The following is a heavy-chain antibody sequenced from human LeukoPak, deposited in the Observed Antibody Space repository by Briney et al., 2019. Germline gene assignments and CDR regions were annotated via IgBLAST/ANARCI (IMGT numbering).Heavy chain of an antibody. D-gene: IGHD3-10*01. CDR1: GYTFTSYG. CDR3: ARGPLLWFGESHFDC. CDR2: INAGNGNT. J-gene: IGHJ4*02. V-gene: IGHV1-3*01. Sequence: GASVKVSCKASGYTFTSYGISWVRQAPGQGLEWMGWINAGNGNTKYSQKFQGRVTITRDTSASTAYMELSSLRSEDTAVYYCARGPLLWFGESHFDCWGQGTLVTVSS.